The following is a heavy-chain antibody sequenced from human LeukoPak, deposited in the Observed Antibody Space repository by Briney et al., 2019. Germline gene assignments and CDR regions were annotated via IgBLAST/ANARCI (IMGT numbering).Heavy chain of an antibody. Sequence: GGSLRPSCAASGFTFSSYSMNWVRQAPGKGLEWVSSISSSSSYIYYADSVKGRFTISRDNSKNTLYLQMNSLRAEDTAVYYCARDRGGSYYSFDYWGQGTLVTVSS. CDR1: GFTFSSYS. J-gene: IGHJ4*02. D-gene: IGHD1-26*01. V-gene: IGHV3-21*01. CDR3: ARDRGGSYYSFDY. CDR2: ISSSSSYI.